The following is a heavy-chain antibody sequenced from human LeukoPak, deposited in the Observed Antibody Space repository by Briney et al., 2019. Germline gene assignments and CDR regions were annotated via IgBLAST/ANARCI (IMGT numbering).Heavy chain of an antibody. CDR2: MSPNSGNT. CDR3: ARTPLDYGIDY. D-gene: IGHD4-17*01. CDR1: GYTFISCD. J-gene: IGHJ4*02. V-gene: IGHV1-8*01. Sequence: GASVKVSCKASGYTFISCDINWVRQATGQGLEWMGWMSPNSGNTGYAQKFQGRITMTKSTSISTAYMELSDLESEDTAVYYCARTPLDYGIDYWGQGTLVTVSS.